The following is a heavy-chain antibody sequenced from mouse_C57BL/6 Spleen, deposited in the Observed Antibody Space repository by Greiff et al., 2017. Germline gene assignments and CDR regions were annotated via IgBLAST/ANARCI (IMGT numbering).Heavy chain of an antibody. Sequence: QVQLQLSGAELVKPGASVKMFCKASGYTFTTYPIEWMKQNHGKSLEWIGNFHPYNDDTKYNEKFKGKATLTVEKSSSTVYLELSRLTSDDSAVYYCTRNNLLLRYFDYWGQGTTLTVSS. J-gene: IGHJ2*01. V-gene: IGHV1-47*01. CDR2: FHPYNDDT. CDR1: GYTFTTYP. CDR3: TRNNLLLRYFDY. D-gene: IGHD1-1*01.